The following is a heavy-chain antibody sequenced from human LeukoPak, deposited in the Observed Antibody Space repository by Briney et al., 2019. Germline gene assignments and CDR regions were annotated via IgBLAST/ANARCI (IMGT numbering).Heavy chain of an antibody. Sequence: KASETLSFTCTVSGGSISSGGYYWSWIRQHPGKGLEWIGYIYYSGNTYYNPSLKSRVTISVDTSKNQFSLKLSSVTAANTAVYYGARAGSGSYYNGKNWFDPWGQGTLVTVSS. D-gene: IGHD3-10*01. J-gene: IGHJ5*02. CDR1: GGSISSGGYY. V-gene: IGHV4-30-4*08. CDR3: ARAGSGSYYNGKNWFDP. CDR2: IYYSGNT.